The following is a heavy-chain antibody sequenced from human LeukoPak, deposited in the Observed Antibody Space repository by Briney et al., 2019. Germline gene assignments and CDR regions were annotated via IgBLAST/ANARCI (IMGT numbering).Heavy chain of an antibody. CDR1: RATFSTYA. CDR2: LIPTLGIT. J-gene: IGHJ6*02. CDR3: ARVFVSSGRNYNYYGVDV. D-gene: IGHD5-24*01. Sequence: SVKVSCKASRATFSTYAITWVRQAPGQGLEWMGRLIPTLGITTYAQSIQGRVSITADRSLTAAYLELTRLTSDDTAVYYCARVFVSSGRNYNYYGVDVWGQGTAVTVSS. V-gene: IGHV1-69*04.